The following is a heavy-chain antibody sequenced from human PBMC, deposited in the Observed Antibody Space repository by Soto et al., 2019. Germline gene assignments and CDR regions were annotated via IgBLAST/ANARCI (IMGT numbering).Heavy chain of an antibody. V-gene: IGHV1-18*01. CDR3: ARVMVRGVIMVPAPLLEEFNWFDP. CDR2: ISAYNGDT. CDR1: GYTFTSYG. J-gene: IGHJ5*02. D-gene: IGHD3-10*01. Sequence: QVQLVQSGAEVKKPGASVKVSCKASGYTFTSYGIIWVRQAPGQGLEWMGWISAYNGDTNYAQNLQGRLTMTTDTPTSTVYVELRSLRSDDTGFYYCARVMVRGVIMVPAPLLEEFNWFDPWCQGTLVTVSS.